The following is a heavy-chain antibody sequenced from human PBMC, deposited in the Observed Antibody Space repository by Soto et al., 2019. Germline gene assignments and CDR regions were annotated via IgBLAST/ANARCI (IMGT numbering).Heavy chain of an antibody. Sequence: QVELVQSGAEVKKPGASVKISCKASGYTFTTYFMHWVRQAPGQGLEWMGIINPTGGSTTYAEKFQGRVTMTRDNSKNTLFLQMNSLRAEDTAVYYCAKFFVETGGSSGWPWTFHYWGQGTLVTVSS. D-gene: IGHD6-25*01. J-gene: IGHJ4*02. CDR3: AKFFVETGGSSGWPWTFHY. CDR2: INPTGGST. V-gene: IGHV1-46*01. CDR1: GYTFTTYF.